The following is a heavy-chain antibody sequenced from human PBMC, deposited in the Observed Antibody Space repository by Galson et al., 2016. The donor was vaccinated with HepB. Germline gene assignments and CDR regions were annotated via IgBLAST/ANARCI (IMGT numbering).Heavy chain of an antibody. Sequence: SLRLSCAASGFTFSTYGMHWVRQAPGKGLEWVALISYDGKSESYADSVKGRVTISRDNSKNTLYLQMSSLRAEDTAVYYCARDYKQQLDAFDIWGQGTTVTVSS. D-gene: IGHD6-13*01. CDR3: ARDYKQQLDAFDI. CDR2: ISYDGKSE. J-gene: IGHJ3*02. V-gene: IGHV3-30*03. CDR1: GFTFSTYG.